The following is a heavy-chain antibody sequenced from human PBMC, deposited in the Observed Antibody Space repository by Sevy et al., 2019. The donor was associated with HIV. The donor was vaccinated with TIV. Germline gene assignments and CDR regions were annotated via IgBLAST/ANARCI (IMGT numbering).Heavy chain of an antibody. Sequence: GGSLRLSCAASRFTFSSYAMHWVRQAPGKGLEWVAVISYDGSNKYYSDSVKGRFTISRDNSKNTLYLQMNSLRAEDTAVYYCAREASFYDSSGYRRPFDYWGQGTLVTVSS. CDR3: AREASFYDSSGYRRPFDY. CDR1: RFTFSSYA. J-gene: IGHJ4*02. CDR2: ISYDGSNK. V-gene: IGHV3-30-3*01. D-gene: IGHD3-22*01.